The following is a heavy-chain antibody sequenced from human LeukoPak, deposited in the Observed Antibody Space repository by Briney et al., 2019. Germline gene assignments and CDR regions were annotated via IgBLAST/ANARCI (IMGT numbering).Heavy chain of an antibody. D-gene: IGHD3-22*01. CDR2: INPNSGGT. Sequence: GASVKVSCKASGYTFTGYFIHWVRQAPGQGPEWMGWINPNSGGTIYAQKFQGRVTMTRDTSISTAYMELSRLRSDDTAVYYCARARTYYYDREGIDYWGQGTLVTVSS. CDR3: ARARTYYYDREGIDY. V-gene: IGHV1-2*02. J-gene: IGHJ4*02. CDR1: GYTFTGYF.